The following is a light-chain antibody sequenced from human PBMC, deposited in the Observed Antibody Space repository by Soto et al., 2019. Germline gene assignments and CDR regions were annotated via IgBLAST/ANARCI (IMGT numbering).Light chain of an antibody. V-gene: IGLV2-14*03. Sequence: QSALAQSPSASGSPGQAVTISCTGSSSDIGAYNYVSWYQQYPGKAPKLVIYDVNNRPSGISYRFSGSKSGNTASLTISGLQAEDEADYYCASYTRTTTLVFGGGTKLTVL. CDR2: DVN. CDR3: ASYTRTTTLV. J-gene: IGLJ2*01. CDR1: SSDIGAYNY.